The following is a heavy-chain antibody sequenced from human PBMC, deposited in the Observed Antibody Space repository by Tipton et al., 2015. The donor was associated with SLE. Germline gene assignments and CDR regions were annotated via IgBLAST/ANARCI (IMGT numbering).Heavy chain of an antibody. CDR3: ARGGWVDP. CDR1: GFTFSSYS. Sequence: SLRLSCAASGFTFSSYSMNWVRQAPGKGLEWVSYISSSSSTIYYADSVKGRFTISRDNAKNSLYLQMNSLRAEDTAVYYCARGGWVDPWGQGTLVTVSS. J-gene: IGHJ5*02. CDR2: ISSSSSTI. V-gene: IGHV3-48*01.